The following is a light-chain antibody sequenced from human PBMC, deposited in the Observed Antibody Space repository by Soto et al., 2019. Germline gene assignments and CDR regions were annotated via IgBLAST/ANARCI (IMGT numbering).Light chain of an antibody. Sequence: QSVLTQPPSASGTPGQRVTISCSGSSSNIGTYYVDWYQQLPGTAPKLLIYANNNRPSGVPDRFSGSKSGTSATLAITGLQAEDETDYYCQSYDNSLSGWVFGGGTKLTVL. CDR3: QSYDNSLSGWV. CDR1: SSNIGTYY. CDR2: ANN. V-gene: IGLV1-40*01. J-gene: IGLJ3*02.